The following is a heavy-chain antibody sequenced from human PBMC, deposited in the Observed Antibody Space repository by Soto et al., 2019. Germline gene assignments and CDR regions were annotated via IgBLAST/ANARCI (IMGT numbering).Heavy chain of an antibody. CDR3: ANPPRGYGDYGWDYYYYYYMDV. Sequence: GGSLRLSCAASGFTFSSYAMSWVRQAPGKGLEWVSAISGSGGSTYYADSVKGRFTISRDNSKNTLYLQMNSLRAEDTAVYYCANPPRGYGDYGWDYYYYYYMDVWGKGTTVTVSS. D-gene: IGHD4-17*01. J-gene: IGHJ6*03. V-gene: IGHV3-23*01. CDR2: ISGSGGST. CDR1: GFTFSSYA.